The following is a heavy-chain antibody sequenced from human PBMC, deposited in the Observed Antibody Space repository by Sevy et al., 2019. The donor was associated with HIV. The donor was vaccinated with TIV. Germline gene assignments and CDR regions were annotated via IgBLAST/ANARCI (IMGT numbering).Heavy chain of an antibody. CDR2: IKEDDTVK. Sequence: GGSLILSCAASGFNIESYWMNWVRQAPGKPLEWVANIKEDDTVKYYVDSVQGRFTIFRDNGRNLVYLVMNNLRVEDTALYYCVRAIQSEGSFWGQGTLVTVSS. J-gene: IGHJ4*02. D-gene: IGHD2-2*02. V-gene: IGHV3-7*04. CDR1: GFNIESYW. CDR3: VRAIQSEGSF.